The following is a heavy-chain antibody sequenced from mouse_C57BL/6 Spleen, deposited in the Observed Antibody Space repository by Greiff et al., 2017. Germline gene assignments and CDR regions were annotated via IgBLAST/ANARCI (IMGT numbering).Heavy chain of an antibody. V-gene: IGHV1-5*01. CDR1: GYTFTSYW. D-gene: IGHD1-1*01. J-gene: IGHJ3*01. Sequence: EVQLQQSGTVLARPGASVKMSCKTSGYTFTSYWMHWVKQRPGQGLEWIGAIYPGNSDTSYNQKFKGKAKLTAVTSASTAYMELSSLTNEDSAVYYCTRPVKGETWFAYWGQGTLVTVSA. CDR3: TRPVKGETWFAY. CDR2: IYPGNSDT.